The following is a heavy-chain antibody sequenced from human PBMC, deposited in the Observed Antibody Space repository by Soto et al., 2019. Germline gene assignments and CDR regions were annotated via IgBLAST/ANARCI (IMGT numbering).Heavy chain of an antibody. CDR1: GDSISSGDYY. CDR2: IYYSGST. V-gene: IGHV4-30-4*01. Sequence: QVQLQESGPGLVKPSQTLSLTCTVSGDSISSGDYYWSWIRQPPGKGLEWIGYIYYSGSTYYSPSLKRRVTIAVDTSKNQFSLKLSSVTASDTAVYYCAREARVAALYWNDVFFDSWGHGTLVTVSS. CDR3: AREARVAALYWNDVFFDS. D-gene: IGHD1-1*01. J-gene: IGHJ4*01.